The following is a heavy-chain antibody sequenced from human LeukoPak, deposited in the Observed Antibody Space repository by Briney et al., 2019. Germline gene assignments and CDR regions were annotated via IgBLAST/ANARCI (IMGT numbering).Heavy chain of an antibody. D-gene: IGHD6-13*01. CDR1: GFTFSDHY. CDR2: ISSSGSTI. V-gene: IGHV3-11*01. Sequence: GGSLRLSCAASGFTFSDHYMDWVRQAPGKGLEWVSYISSSGSTIYYADSVKGRFTISRDNAKNSLYLQMNSLRAEDTAVYYCAREIDAAAAVDYWGQGTLVTVSS. CDR3: AREIDAAAAVDY. J-gene: IGHJ4*02.